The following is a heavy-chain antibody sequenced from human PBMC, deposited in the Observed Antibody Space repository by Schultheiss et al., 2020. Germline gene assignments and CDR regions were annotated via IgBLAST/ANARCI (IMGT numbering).Heavy chain of an antibody. CDR1: GGSISSSNW. CDR2: IYHSGST. D-gene: IGHD5-12*01. Sequence: SATLSLTCAVSGGSISSSNWWSWVRQPPGKGLEWIGEIYHSGSTNYNPSLKSRVTISVDTSKNQFSLKLSSVTAADTAVYYCARFGYSGYDPIGAFDIWGKGTMVTGSS. J-gene: IGHJ3*02. V-gene: IGHV4-4*02. CDR3: ARFGYSGYDPIGAFDI.